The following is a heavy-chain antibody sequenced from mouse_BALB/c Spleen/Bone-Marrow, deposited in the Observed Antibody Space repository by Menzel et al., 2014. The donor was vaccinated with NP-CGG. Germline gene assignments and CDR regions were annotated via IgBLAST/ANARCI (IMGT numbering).Heavy chain of an antibody. CDR1: GFDSSRYW. Sequence: EVNLVESGGGLVQPGGSLKLSCAASGFDSSRYWMSWVRQAPGKGLEWIGEINPDSSTINYTPSLKYKFIVSRDNAKNTLYLQMSKVRSEDTALYYCARLSYYGRFAYWGQGTLVTVSA. CDR3: ARLSYYGRFAY. CDR2: INPDSSTI. J-gene: IGHJ3*01. D-gene: IGHD1-1*01. V-gene: IGHV4-1*02.